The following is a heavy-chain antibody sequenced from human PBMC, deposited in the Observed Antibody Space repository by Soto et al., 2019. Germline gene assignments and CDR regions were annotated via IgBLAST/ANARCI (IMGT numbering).Heavy chain of an antibody. CDR1: GYTLTELS. V-gene: IGHV1-24*01. D-gene: IGHD3-22*01. J-gene: IGHJ5*02. CDR3: ATPASIYDSSGYYPNWFDP. Sequence: QVQLVQSGAEVKKPGASVKVSCKVSGYTLTELSMHWVRQAPGKGLEWMGGFDPEDGETIYAQKFQGRVTMTEDTSTDTAYMELSSLRSEDTAVYYCATPASIYDSSGYYPNWFDPWGQGTLVTVSS. CDR2: FDPEDGET.